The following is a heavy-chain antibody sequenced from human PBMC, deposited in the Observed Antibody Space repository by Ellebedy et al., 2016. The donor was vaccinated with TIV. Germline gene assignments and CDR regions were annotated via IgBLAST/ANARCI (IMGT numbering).Heavy chain of an antibody. Sequence: ASVKVSXKASGYTFTSYDINWVRQATGQGLEWMGWMNPNSGNTGYAQKFQGRVTMTRNTSISTAYMELSSLRSEDTAVYYCARVTNRAAAGTSPPGYWGQGTLVTVSS. D-gene: IGHD6-13*01. CDR1: GYTFTSYD. J-gene: IGHJ4*02. CDR3: ARVTNRAAAGTSPPGY. V-gene: IGHV1-8*01. CDR2: MNPNSGNT.